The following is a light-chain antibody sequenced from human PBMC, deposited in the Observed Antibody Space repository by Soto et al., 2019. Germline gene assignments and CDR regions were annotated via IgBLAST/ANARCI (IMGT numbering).Light chain of an antibody. CDR1: QSVSSN. J-gene: IGKJ1*01. CDR2: GAS. CDR3: QQYNSYWT. V-gene: IGKV3-15*01. Sequence: EIVMTQSPATLSVSPGERATLSCRASQSVSSNLAWYQQKPGQAPRLLIYGASTRATGIPARFSGSGSGTEFTLTISSLQPDDFANYYCQQYNSYWTFGQGTKVEIK.